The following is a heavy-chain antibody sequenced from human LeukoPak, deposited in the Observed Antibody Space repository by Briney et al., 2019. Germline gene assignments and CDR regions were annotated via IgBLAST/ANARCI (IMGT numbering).Heavy chain of an antibody. CDR1: GGSITSSSYY. V-gene: IGHV4-39*01. CDR3: ARPSSGYYYDYMDV. Sequence: PSETLSLTCTVSGGSITSSSYYWGWIRQPPGEGLEWIGSFSYSGTAYFNPSLESRVTMSVDTSNNQVSLNVSSVTAADTGVYYCARPSSGYYYDYMDVWGKGTLVTVSS. CDR2: FSYSGTA. D-gene: IGHD3-22*01. J-gene: IGHJ6*03.